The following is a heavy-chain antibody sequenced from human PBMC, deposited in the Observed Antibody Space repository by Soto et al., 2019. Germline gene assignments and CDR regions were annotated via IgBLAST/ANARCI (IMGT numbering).Heavy chain of an antibody. J-gene: IGHJ4*02. Sequence: SQILSLTCTVSGGSISSSSYYWGWIRQPPGKGLEWIGSIYYSGSTYYNPSLKSRVTISVATSKNQFSLKLSSVTAADTAVYYCARHDVVVPAAISYFDYWGQGTLVTVSS. D-gene: IGHD2-2*01. V-gene: IGHV4-39*01. CDR2: IYYSGST. CDR1: GGSISSSSYY. CDR3: ARHDVVVPAAISYFDY.